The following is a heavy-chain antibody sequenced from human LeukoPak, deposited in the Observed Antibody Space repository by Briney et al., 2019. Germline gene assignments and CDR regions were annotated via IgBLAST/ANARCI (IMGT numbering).Heavy chain of an antibody. D-gene: IGHD1-7*01. Sequence: PGGSLRLSCAASGFAFSAYSMNWFPRAQGRGRGWVYNISSSSSSTYYTDSVKGRFTISRDNAENSLYLQMNSLRAEDTAVYYCARGDNWNSYYYYYMDVWGKGTTVTVSS. J-gene: IGHJ6*03. CDR3: ARGDNWNSYYYYYMDV. CDR1: GFAFSAYS. V-gene: IGHV3-48*04. CDR2: ISSSSSST.